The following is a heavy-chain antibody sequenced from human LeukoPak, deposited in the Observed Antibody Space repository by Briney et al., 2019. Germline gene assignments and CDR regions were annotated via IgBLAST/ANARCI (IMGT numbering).Heavy chain of an antibody. V-gene: IGHV4-59*01. CDR1: GGSFSGYY. CDR3: ASLNSRSWSLGPRLYNWFDP. Sequence: SETLSLTCAVYGGSFSGYYWSWIRQPPGKGLEWIGYIYYTGGTNYNPSLKSRVPISVATSKHQCHLKLHAVTAADPAVYHCASLNSRSWSLGPRLYNWFDPRGQGTLVTVSS. D-gene: IGHD6-13*01. CDR2: IYYTGGT. J-gene: IGHJ5*02.